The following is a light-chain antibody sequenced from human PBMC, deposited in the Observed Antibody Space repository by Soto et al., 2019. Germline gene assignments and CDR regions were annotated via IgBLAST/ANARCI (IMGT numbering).Light chain of an antibody. J-gene: IGLJ1*01. CDR1: SSDVGGYNY. CDR3: SSYTSSSTYV. Sequence: QSALTQPASVSGAPGQSSSLSCTGTSSDVGGYNYVSWYQQHPGKAPKLMTYDVSNRPSGVSNRFSGSKSGNTASLTISGLQAEDEADYYCSSYTSSSTYVFGTGTKVTVL. CDR2: DVS. V-gene: IGLV2-14*01.